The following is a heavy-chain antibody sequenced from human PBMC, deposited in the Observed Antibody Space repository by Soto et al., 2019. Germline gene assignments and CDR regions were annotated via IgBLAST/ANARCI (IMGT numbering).Heavy chain of an antibody. J-gene: IGHJ5*02. CDR1: GYTVTSYY. CDR2: INPGAGGR. CDR3: AREAFRQDYSNYLWFDT. Sequence: QVQLVQSGAEVREPGASVKVSCKASGYTVTSYYIHWVRQAPGQGFEWIGIINPGAGGRSYAQKFQGRVTLSRDTSTSTVYMELSSLRSEDTAVYHCAREAFRQDYSNYLWFDTWGQGTLVTVS. D-gene: IGHD4-4*01. V-gene: IGHV1-46*01.